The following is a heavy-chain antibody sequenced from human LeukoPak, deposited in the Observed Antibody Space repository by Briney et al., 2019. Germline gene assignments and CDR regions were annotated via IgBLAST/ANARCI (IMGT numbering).Heavy chain of an antibody. CDR2: ISGDGGST. J-gene: IGHJ3*02. CDR1: GFTFDDYA. CDR3: AKTSHNAFDI. V-gene: IGHV3-43*02. Sequence: AGGSLRLSCAASGFTFDDYAMHWVRHAPGKGVEWVSLISGDGGSTYYADSVKGRFTISRDNSKNSLYLQMNSLRTEDTALYYCAKTSHNAFDIWGPGTMVTVSS.